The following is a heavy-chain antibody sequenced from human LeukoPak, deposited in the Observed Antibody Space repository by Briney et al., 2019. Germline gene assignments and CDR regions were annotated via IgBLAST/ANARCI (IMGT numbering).Heavy chain of an antibody. CDR2: ISNSSSYI. CDR1: GFTFSSYS. V-gene: IGHV3-21*01. J-gene: IGHJ4*02. Sequence: GGSLRLSCAASGFTFSSYSMNWVRQAPGKGLEWVSSISNSSSYIYYADSAKGRFTISRDNAKNSLYLQMNSLRAEDTAVYYCARVDTAMVPHYWGQGTLVTVSS. CDR3: ARVDTAMVPHY. D-gene: IGHD5-18*01.